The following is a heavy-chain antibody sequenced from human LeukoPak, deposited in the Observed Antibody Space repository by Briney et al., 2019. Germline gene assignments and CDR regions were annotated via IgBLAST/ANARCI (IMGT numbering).Heavy chain of an antibody. CDR3: ARLSGRYHY. D-gene: IGHD6-19*01. CDR1: GGSISSSSHY. V-gene: IGHV4-39*01. Sequence: SETLSLTCTVSGGSISSSSHYWGWIRQPPGKGLEWIGSIYYSGSTYYNPSLKSRVTISVDTSKNQFSLKLTSVTAADTAVYYCARLSGRYHYWGQGTLVTVSS. J-gene: IGHJ4*02. CDR2: IYYSGST.